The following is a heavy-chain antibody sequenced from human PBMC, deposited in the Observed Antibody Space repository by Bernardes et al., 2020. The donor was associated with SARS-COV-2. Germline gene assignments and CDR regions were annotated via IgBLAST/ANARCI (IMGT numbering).Heavy chain of an antibody. J-gene: IGHJ5*02. CDR1: GYTFTSYG. V-gene: IGHV1-18*01. Sequence: ASVKVSCKASGYTFTSYGISWVRQAPGQGLEWMGWISAYNGNTNYAQKLQGRVTMTTDTSTSTAYMELRSLRSDDTAVYYCARDGSYEYSSSWDWFDPWGQGTLVTVSS. D-gene: IGHD6-13*01. CDR3: ARDGSYEYSSSWDWFDP. CDR2: ISAYNGNT.